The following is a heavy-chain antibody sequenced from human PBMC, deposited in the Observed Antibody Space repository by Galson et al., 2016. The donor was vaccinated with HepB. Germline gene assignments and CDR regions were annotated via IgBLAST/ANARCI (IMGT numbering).Heavy chain of an antibody. CDR2: ISGSGRNS. D-gene: IGHD3-3*01. Sequence: SLRLSCAGSGFSFSSYAMSWVRQAPGKGLEWVSAISGSGRNSYYADSVKGRFTISRDNSKSTLYLQMNSLNAEDTAVYYCAKDHTKGYLEWLPSFDYWGQGTLVTVSS. CDR3: AKDHTKGYLEWLPSFDY. V-gene: IGHV3-23*01. CDR1: GFSFSSYA. J-gene: IGHJ4*02.